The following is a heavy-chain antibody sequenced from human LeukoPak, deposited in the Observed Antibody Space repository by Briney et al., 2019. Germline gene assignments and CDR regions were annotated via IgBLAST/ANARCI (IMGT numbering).Heavy chain of an antibody. CDR3: AKESSYYYDSSGYPAH. CDR2: MNPNSGNT. J-gene: IGHJ4*02. D-gene: IGHD3-22*01. CDR1: GYTFTSYD. V-gene: IGHV1-8*03. Sequence: ASVKVSCKASGYTFTSYDINWVRQATGQGLEWMGWMNPNSGNTGYAQKFQGRVTITRNTSISTAYMELSSLRSEDTAVYYCAKESSYYYDSSGYPAHWGQGTLVTVSS.